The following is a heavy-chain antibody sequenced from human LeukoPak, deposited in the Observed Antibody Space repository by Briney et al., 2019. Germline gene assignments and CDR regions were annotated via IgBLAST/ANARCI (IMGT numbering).Heavy chain of an antibody. CDR3: ARGRGAVATPDY. J-gene: IGHJ4*02. V-gene: IGHV4-59*01. CDR2: IYYSGST. D-gene: IGHD5-12*01. CDR1: GGSISSYY. Sequence: SETLSLTCTVSGGSISSYYWSWIRQPPGKGLEWIGYIYYSGSTNYNPSLKSRVTISVDTSKNQFSLKLSSVTAADTAVYYCARGRGAVATPDYWGQGTLVTVSS.